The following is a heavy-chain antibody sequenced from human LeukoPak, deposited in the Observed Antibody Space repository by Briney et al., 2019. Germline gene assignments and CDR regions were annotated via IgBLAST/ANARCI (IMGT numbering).Heavy chain of an antibody. J-gene: IGHJ6*02. CDR1: GYTFTGYY. Sequence: SVKVSCKASGYTFTGYYMHWVRQAPGQGLEWMGWINPNSGGTNYAQKFQGWVTMTRDTSISTAYMELSRLRSDDTAVYYCARDYLIPRGYYDSSGYYSHYYGMDVWGQGTTVTVSS. CDR3: ARDYLIPRGYYDSSGYYSHYYGMDV. CDR2: INPNSGGT. D-gene: IGHD3-22*01. V-gene: IGHV1-2*04.